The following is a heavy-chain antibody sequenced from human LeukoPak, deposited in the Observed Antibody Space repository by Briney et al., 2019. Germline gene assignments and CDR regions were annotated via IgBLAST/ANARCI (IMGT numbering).Heavy chain of an antibody. Sequence: SETVSLTCTVSGGSISSYYWSWIRQPAGKGLEWIGRIYTSGSTNYNPSLKSRVTMSVDTSKNQFSLKLSSVTAADTAVYYCARDPYCSSTSCYTPWFDPWGQGTLVTVSS. V-gene: IGHV4-4*07. CDR1: GGSISSYY. CDR3: ARDPYCSSTSCYTPWFDP. D-gene: IGHD2-2*02. CDR2: IYTSGST. J-gene: IGHJ5*02.